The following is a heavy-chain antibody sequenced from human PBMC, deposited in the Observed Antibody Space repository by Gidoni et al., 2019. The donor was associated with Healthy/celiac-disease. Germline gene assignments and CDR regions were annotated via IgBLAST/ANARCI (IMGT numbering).Heavy chain of an antibody. CDR3: ARSRWPSDYYYYGMDV. CDR2: IIPIFGTA. V-gene: IGHV1-69*01. D-gene: IGHD4-17*01. CDR1: GATFSSYA. J-gene: IGHJ6*02. Sequence: QVQLVQSGAEVKKPGSSVKLSCKASGATFSSYASSWVRQAPGQGLEWMGGIIPIFGTANYAQKFQGRVTITADESTSTAYMELSIMRSEDTAVYYCARSRWPSDYYYYGMDVWGQGTTVTVSS.